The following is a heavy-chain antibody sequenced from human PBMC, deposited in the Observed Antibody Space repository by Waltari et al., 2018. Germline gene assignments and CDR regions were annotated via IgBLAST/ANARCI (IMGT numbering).Heavy chain of an antibody. CDR1: VGHIRSGHYY. D-gene: IGHD4-4*01. CDR2: IYYSGST. Sequence: QVQLQEPGPGPVQSSHTMPLTCTSLVGHIRSGHYYCSTSRQPPGKGLEWIGYIYYSGSTYYNPSLKSRVTISVDTSKNQFSLKLSSVTAADTAVYYCARVRWPTVTTTLDYWGQGTLVTVYS. J-gene: IGHJ4*02. V-gene: IGHV4-30-4*08. CDR3: ARVRWPTVTTTLDY.